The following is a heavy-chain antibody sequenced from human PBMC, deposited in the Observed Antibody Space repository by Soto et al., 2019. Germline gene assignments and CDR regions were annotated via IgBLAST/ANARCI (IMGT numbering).Heavy chain of an antibody. V-gene: IGHV1-69*01. D-gene: IGHD5-12*01. J-gene: IGHJ4*02. CDR2: IIPIFGTA. CDR3: ARIVERWLHPPGPL. Sequence: QVQLVQSGAEVKKPGSSVKVSCKASGGTFSSYAISWVRQAPGQGLEWMGGIIPIFGTANYAQKFQGRVTITADESTSTDYMELSSRRAEDTAVYYCARIVERWLHPPGPLWGQGTLVTVSS. CDR1: GGTFSSYA.